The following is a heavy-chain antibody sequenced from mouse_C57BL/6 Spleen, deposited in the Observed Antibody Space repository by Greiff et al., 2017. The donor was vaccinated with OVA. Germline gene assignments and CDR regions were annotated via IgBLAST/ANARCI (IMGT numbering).Heavy chain of an antibody. V-gene: IGHV5-6*01. CDR2: IRSGGSYN. J-gene: IGHJ3*01. CDR1: GFTFSSYG. Sequence: EVKLVESGGDLVKPGGSLKLSCAASGFTFSSYGMSWVRQTPDQRLEWVATIRSGGSYNYYPDSVKGRFTISRDNAKNTLYLQMSSLKSDDTAMYYCASSSNSWFAYWGQGTLVTVSA. CDR3: ASSSNSWFAY. D-gene: IGHD2-5*01.